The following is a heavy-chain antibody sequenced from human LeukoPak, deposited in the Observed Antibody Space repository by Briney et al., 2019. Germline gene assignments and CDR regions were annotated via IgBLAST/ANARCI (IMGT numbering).Heavy chain of an antibody. V-gene: IGHV4-30-2*01. D-gene: IGHD4-17*01. CDR1: GGSISSGGYY. Sequence: SETLSLTCTVSGGSISSGGYYWSWIRQPPGKGLEWIGYIYHSGSTYYNPSLKSRVTISVDRSKNQFSLKLSSVTAADTAVYYCARVHNYGDYPYTFDYWSQGTLVTVSS. CDR3: ARVHNYGDYPYTFDY. J-gene: IGHJ4*02. CDR2: IYHSGST.